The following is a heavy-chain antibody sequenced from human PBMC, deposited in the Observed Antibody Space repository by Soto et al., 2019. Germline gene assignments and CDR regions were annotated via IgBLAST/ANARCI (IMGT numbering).Heavy chain of an antibody. J-gene: IGHJ4*02. CDR2: IHNSGGTT. Sequence: GGSLRLSCAASGFTFTSYTMNWVRQAPGKGLEWVSSIHNSGGTTYYADSVKGRFTISRDNSENTLYLQMNSLRVEDTAVYYCATKVGDDFDHWGQGTLVTVSS. V-gene: IGHV3-23*01. CDR3: ATKVGDDFDH. CDR1: GFTFTSYT.